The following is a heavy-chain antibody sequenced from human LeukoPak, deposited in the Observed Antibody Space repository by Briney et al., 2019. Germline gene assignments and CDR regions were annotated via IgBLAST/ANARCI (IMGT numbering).Heavy chain of an antibody. D-gene: IGHD3-10*01. V-gene: IGHV4-39*01. CDR3: ARQTGSGLFSLP. CDR1: GDSISSSNCY. CDR2: IYFSGGT. J-gene: IGHJ4*02. Sequence: SESLSLTCTVSGDSISSSNCYWGWIRQPPGKGLEWIGSIYFSGGTYYNASLKSRVTISVDTSKNQFSLKLSSVTAADTAVYYCARQTGSGLFSLPGGQGTLVTVSS.